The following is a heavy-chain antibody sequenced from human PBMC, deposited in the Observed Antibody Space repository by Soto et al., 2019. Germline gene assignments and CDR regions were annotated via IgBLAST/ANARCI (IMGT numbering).Heavy chain of an antibody. CDR3: ARGQTNIWYFDH. CDR2: IYHSGTT. J-gene: IGHJ4*02. Sequence: QVQLQESGPRLVKPSETLSLTCTVSGGSGSGYHWNWVRQPPWKTLEWIGHIYHSGTTNYKHSLKSRITISIDTSKNQFSLKMNSVTAADTAVYYCARGQTNIWYFDHWGQGTLVTVSS. CDR1: GGSGSGYH. V-gene: IGHV4-59*02.